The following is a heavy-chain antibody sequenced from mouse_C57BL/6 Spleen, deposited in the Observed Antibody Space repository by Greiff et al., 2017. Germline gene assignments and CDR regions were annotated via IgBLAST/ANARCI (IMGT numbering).Heavy chain of an antibody. CDR3: ARRPPYDSNYWYFDV. CDR2: INPSTGGT. V-gene: IGHV1-42*01. CDR1: GYSFTGYY. Sequence: VQLQQSGPELVKPGASVKISCKASGYSFTGYYMNWVKQSPEKSLEWIGEINPSTGGTTYNQKFKAKATLTVDKSSSTAYMQLKSLTSEDSAVYYCARRPPYDSNYWYFDVWGTGTTVTVSS. J-gene: IGHJ1*03. D-gene: IGHD2-5*01.